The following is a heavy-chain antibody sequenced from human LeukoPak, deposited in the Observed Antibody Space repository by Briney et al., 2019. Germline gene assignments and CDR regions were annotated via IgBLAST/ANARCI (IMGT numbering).Heavy chain of an antibody. Sequence: GGSLRLSCAASGFIFSSYIMNWVRQAPGEGLEWVSTISGGGGSTYYADSVKGRFTISRDNSKNTLYLQVNSLRAEDTAVYYCAKGGKWDVTPFDYWGQGTLVTVSS. V-gene: IGHV3-23*01. J-gene: IGHJ4*02. CDR2: ISGGGGST. CDR1: GFIFSSYI. CDR3: AKGGKWDVTPFDY. D-gene: IGHD1-26*01.